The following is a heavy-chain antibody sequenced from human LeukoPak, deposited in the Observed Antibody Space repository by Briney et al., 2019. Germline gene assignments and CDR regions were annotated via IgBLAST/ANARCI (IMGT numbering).Heavy chain of an antibody. Sequence: PGGSLRLSCVGSGFTFNTYWMNWVRQAPGKGLEWVANIREDGSEIYYLDSVKGRFTIFRDNAKNSLYLQMNGLRAEDTAVYYCAKNQVGATNRFDYWGQGTLVTVSS. CDR1: GFTFNTYW. D-gene: IGHD1-26*01. CDR3: AKNQVGATNRFDY. CDR2: IREDGSEI. V-gene: IGHV3-7*03. J-gene: IGHJ4*02.